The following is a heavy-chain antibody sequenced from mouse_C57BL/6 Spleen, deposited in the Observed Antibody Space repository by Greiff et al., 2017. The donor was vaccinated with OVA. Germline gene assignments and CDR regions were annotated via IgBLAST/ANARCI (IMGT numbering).Heavy chain of an antibody. CDR2: IDPSDSYT. D-gene: IGHD6-1*01. J-gene: IGHJ1*03. Sequence: VKLMESGAELVMPGASVKLSCKASGYTFTSYWMHWVKQRPGQGLEWIGEIDPSDSYTNYNQKFKGKSTLTVDKSSSTAYMQLSSLTSEDSAVYYCARLGGSPRYFDVWGTGTTVTVSS. V-gene: IGHV1-69*01. CDR3: ARLGGSPRYFDV. CDR1: GYTFTSYW.